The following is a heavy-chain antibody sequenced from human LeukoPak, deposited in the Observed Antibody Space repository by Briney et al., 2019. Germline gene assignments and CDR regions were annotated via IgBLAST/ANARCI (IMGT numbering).Heavy chain of an antibody. V-gene: IGHV3-66*01. CDR3: ARERVGDLSPRYGMDV. D-gene: IGHD3-10*01. CDR2: IHIGGTT. Sequence: PGGSLRLSCEASGFSVRSNYMSWVRQAPGKGPEWVSIIHIGGTTSYADSVKGRFTISRDNSKNTLYLQMNSLRAEDTAVYYCARERVGDLSPRYGMDVWGQGTTVTVSS. CDR1: GFSVRSNY. J-gene: IGHJ6*02.